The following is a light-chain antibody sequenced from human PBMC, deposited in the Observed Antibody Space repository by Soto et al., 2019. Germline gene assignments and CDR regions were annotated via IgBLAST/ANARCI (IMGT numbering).Light chain of an antibody. CDR3: QHCDYLPI. CDR1: QDITSY. V-gene: IGKV1-33*01. Sequence: DIQMTQSPSSLSASVGDRVTITCQASQDITSYLNWYQHKPGKAPKLLIYDASILEAGVPPRFSGSGSGTDFTLPISRLQPEDVATYYCQHCDYLPIFGPGTTVDFK. J-gene: IGKJ3*01. CDR2: DAS.